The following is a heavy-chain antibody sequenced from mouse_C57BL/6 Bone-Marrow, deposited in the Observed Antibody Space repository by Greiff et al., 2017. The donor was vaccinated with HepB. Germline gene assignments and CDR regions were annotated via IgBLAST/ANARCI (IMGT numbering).Heavy chain of an antibody. V-gene: IGHV3-8*01. D-gene: IGHD1-1*02. Sequence: VQLKESGPGLAKPSPTLSLTCSVTGYSIPSDYWNWIRKFPGNKLEYMGYISYSGSTYYNPSLKSRISITRDTSKNQYYLQLNSVTTEDTATYYCARFLWGNPYYFDYWGQGTTLTVSS. CDR1: GYSIPSDY. CDR2: ISYSGST. J-gene: IGHJ2*01. CDR3: ARFLWGNPYYFDY.